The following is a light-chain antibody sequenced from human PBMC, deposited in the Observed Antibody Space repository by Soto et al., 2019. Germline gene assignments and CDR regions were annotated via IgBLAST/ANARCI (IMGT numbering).Light chain of an antibody. Sequence: DIVMTQSPDSLAVSLGERATINCKSSQIVLFSSNNKNYLAWYQQKAGQPPKLLIYWASSRESGVPDRFSGSGSGTDFTLTISSLQAEDVAVYYCQQYYTTPPISFGGGTKVDIK. CDR3: QQYYTTPPIS. CDR2: WAS. CDR1: QIVLFSSNNKNY. V-gene: IGKV4-1*01. J-gene: IGKJ4*01.